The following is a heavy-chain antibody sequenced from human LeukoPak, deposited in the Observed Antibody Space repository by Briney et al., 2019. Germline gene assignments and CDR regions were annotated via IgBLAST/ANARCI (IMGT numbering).Heavy chain of an antibody. V-gene: IGHV3-21*01. J-gene: IGHJ4*02. CDR3: PRIFPNKGGQWWVPVWAY. Sequence: GGSLRLSCAASGFTFSSYSMNWVRQAPGKGLEWVSSISSSSSYIYYADSVKGRFTISRDNAKNSLYLQMNSLRAEDTAVYYCPRIFPNKGGQWWVPVWAYWGQGTLFTVPS. CDR1: GFTFSSYS. CDR2: ISSSSSYI. D-gene: IGHD2-15*01.